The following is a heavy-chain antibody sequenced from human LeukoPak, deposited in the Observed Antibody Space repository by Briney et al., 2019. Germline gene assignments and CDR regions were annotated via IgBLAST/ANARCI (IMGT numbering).Heavy chain of an antibody. CDR3: AKDLRRYFDWLPPTSFDY. J-gene: IGHJ4*01. Sequence: GGSLRLSCAASGFTFSSYAMSWVRQAPGKGLEWVSAISGSGGSTYYADSVKGRFTISRDNSKNTLYPKMNSLRAEDAAVYYCAKDLRRYFDWLPPTSFDYWGQEPWSPSPQ. D-gene: IGHD3-9*01. V-gene: IGHV3-23*01. CDR2: ISGSGGST. CDR1: GFTFSSYA.